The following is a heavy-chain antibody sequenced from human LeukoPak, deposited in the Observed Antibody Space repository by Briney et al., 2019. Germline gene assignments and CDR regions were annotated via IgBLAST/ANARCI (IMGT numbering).Heavy chain of an antibody. CDR1: GGSISSYY. CDR3: ARLGSGLYCTNGVCEHDY. J-gene: IGHJ4*02. D-gene: IGHD2-8*01. Sequence: PSETLSLTCTVSGGSISSYYWSWIRQPPGKGLEWIGYIYTSGSTNYNPSPKSRVTISVDTSKNQFSLKLSSVTAADTAVYYCARLGSGLYCTNGVCEHDYWGQGTLVTVSS. CDR2: IYTSGST. V-gene: IGHV4-4*09.